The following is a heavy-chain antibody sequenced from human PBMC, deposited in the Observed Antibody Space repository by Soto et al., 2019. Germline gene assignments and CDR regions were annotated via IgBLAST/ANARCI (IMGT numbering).Heavy chain of an antibody. CDR1: GFTFSSYG. J-gene: IGHJ4*02. CDR2: ISYDGSNK. D-gene: IGHD3-9*01. V-gene: IGHV3-30*03. CDR3: ARDYDILTGYPYY. Sequence: GGSLRLSCAASGFTFSSYGMHWVRQAPGKGLEWVAVISYDGSNKYYADSVKGRFTISRDNSKNTLYLQMNSLRAEDTAVYYCARDYDILTGYPYYWGQGTRVTVSS.